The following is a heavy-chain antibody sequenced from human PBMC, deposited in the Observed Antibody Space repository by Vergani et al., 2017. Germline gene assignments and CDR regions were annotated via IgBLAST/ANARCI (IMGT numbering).Heavy chain of an antibody. CDR2: ISHSGYT. J-gene: IGHJ4*02. D-gene: IGHD3-16*02. CDR3: ARHVNGAAGSYRDFDS. V-gene: IGHV4-38-2*02. CDR1: GYSISSGYY. Sequence: QVPLQASGPGLLKPSETLSLTCTVSGYSISSGYYWGWIRQPPGTVLEWIGSISHSGYTFYSPSLKRRVSMSVDTSRNQFSLKLTSVTAADTAVYYCARHVNGAAGSYRDFDSWGQGTLVTGSS.